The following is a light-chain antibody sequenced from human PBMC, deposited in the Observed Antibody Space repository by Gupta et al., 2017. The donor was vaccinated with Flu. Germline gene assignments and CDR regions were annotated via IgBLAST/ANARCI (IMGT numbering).Light chain of an antibody. J-gene: IGLJ1*01. Sequence: SLTSSATESGTDVVSDTSFSCYQHSPSDAHLVIFYDVTKRTSGVPVRFSGSKAANTASLTISGLQAEDDADYYFSSVAAGYTYVFGSGTKGTVL. CDR3: SSVAAGYTYV. V-gene: IGLV2-11*01. CDR1: GTDVVSDTS. CDR2: DVT.